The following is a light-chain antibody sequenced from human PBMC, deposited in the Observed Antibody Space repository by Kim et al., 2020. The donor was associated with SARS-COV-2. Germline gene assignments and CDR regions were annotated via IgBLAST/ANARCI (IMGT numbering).Light chain of an antibody. J-gene: IGLJ3*02. CDR3: QAWDSSTNVV. CDR1: KLGNKY. Sequence: SYELTQPPSVSASPGQTGSITCSGHKLGNKYVSWYHQKPGQSPVLVIYQDTKRPSGIPERFSGSNSGNTATLTISGTQTMDEGDYYCQAWDSSTNVVFGG. V-gene: IGLV3-1*01. CDR2: QDT.